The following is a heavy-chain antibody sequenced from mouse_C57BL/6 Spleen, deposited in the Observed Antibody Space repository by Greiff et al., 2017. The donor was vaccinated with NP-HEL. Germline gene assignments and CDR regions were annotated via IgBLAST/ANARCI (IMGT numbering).Heavy chain of an antibody. CDR1: GYTFTDYN. CDR3: ARRGITTVVGDYFDY. CDR2: INPNNGGT. V-gene: IGHV1-18*01. Sequence: EVQLQQSGPELVKPGASVKIPCKASGYTFTDYNMDWVKQSHGKSLEWIGDINPNNGGTIYNQKFKGKATLTVDKSSSTAYMELRSLTSEDTAVYYCARRGITTVVGDYFDYWGQGTTLTVSS. J-gene: IGHJ2*01. D-gene: IGHD1-1*01.